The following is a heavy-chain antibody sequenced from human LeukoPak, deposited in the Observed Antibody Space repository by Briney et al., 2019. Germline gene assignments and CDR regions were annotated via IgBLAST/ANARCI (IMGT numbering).Heavy chain of an antibody. Sequence: SETLSLTCTVSGGSISSYSWSWIRQPPGKGLEWIGEINHSGSTNYNPSLKSRVTISVDTSKNQFSLKLSSVTAADTAVYYCARGPKAGYYGMDVWGQGTTVTVSS. CDR1: GGSISSYS. J-gene: IGHJ6*02. V-gene: IGHV4-34*01. CDR2: INHSGST. D-gene: IGHD3-10*01. CDR3: ARGPKAGYYGMDV.